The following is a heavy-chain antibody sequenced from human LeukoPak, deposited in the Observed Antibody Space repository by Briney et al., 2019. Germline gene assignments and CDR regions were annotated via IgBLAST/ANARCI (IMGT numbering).Heavy chain of an antibody. Sequence: PSETLSLTCTVSGGSISSGSYYWSWIRQPPGKGLEWIGEINHSGSTNYNPSLKSRVTISVDTSKNQFSLKLSSVTAADTAVYYCARLLRGYVWGSLPPYFDYWGQGTLVTVSS. J-gene: IGHJ4*02. D-gene: IGHD3-16*01. CDR2: INHSGST. V-gene: IGHV4-39*07. CDR1: GGSISSGSYY. CDR3: ARLLRGYVWGSLPPYFDY.